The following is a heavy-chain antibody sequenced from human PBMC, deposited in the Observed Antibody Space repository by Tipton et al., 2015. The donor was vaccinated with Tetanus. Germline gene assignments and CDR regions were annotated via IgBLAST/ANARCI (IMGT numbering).Heavy chain of an antibody. CDR2: SWYDGTDK. CDR3: AREADCSGGSCFSGDFDN. CDR1: GLIFSSYG. J-gene: IGHJ4*02. D-gene: IGHD2-15*01. V-gene: IGHV3-33*01. Sequence: SLRLSCAASGLIFSSYGIHWVRQAPGKGLEWVAGSWYDGTDKYHADSVKGRFTISRDNSKNTLYLQMNSLRVEDTAVYYCAREADCSGGSCFSGDFDNWGQGTQVTVSS.